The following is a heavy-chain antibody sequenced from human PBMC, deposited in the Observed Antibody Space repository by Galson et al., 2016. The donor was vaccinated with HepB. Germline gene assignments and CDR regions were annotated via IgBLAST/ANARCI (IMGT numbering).Heavy chain of an antibody. CDR1: GFTFTTYA. J-gene: IGHJ6*02. CDR2: LSGSGDST. CDR3: ARWDSESYGMDV. D-gene: IGHD1-26*01. V-gene: IGHV3-23*01. Sequence: SLRLSCAASGFTFTTYAMTWVRQAPGKGLEWVSTLSGSGDSTYYADSVKGRFTLSRDNSKNTLYLQMNSLRVEDTAVYYCARWDSESYGMDVWGQGTTVTVSS.